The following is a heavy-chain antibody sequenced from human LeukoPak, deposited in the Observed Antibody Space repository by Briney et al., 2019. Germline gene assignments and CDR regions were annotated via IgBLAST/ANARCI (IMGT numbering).Heavy chain of an antibody. CDR3: ARISSMVRGVITKFDY. J-gene: IGHJ4*02. CDR1: GGSFSGYY. D-gene: IGHD3-10*01. Sequence: SETLSLTCAVYGGSFSGYYWSWIRQTPGKGLEWIGEINHSGSTNYNPSLKSRVTISVDTSKNQFSLKLSSVTAADTAVYYCARISSMVRGVITKFDYWGQGTLVTVSS. V-gene: IGHV4-34*01. CDR2: INHSGST.